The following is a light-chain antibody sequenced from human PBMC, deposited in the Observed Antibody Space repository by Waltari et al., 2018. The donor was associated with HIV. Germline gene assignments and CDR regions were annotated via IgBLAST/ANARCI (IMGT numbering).Light chain of an antibody. CDR1: TGAVTSGHY. Sequence: QAVVTQEPSLTVSPGGTVTLTCGSNTGAVTSGHYPSWLQQKPGQAPMKLIFATNKRHSWTPARFSGSLLGGKAALTLSGAQPEDDADYYCLLYYSGPRVFGGGTKLTVL. J-gene: IGLJ3*02. CDR3: LLYYSGPRV. V-gene: IGLV7-46*01. CDR2: ATN.